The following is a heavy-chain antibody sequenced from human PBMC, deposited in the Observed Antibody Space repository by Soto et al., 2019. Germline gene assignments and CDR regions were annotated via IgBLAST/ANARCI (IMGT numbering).Heavy chain of an antibody. CDR2: ISSSSTYI. J-gene: IGHJ4*02. CDR1: GFTFTTFT. D-gene: IGHD1-26*01. V-gene: IGHV3-21*01. CDR3: VLVGATNPLDY. Sequence: EVQLVESGGGLVKPGGSLRLSCAASGFTFTTFTMNWVRQAPGKGLEWVSSISSSSTYIYYADSVKGRFTISRDNAKNSLYLQMNSLRAEDTAVYYCVLVGATNPLDYWGQGTLVTVSS.